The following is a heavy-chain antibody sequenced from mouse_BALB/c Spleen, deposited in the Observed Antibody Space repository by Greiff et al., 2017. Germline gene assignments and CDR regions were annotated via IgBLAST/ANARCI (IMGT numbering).Heavy chain of an antibody. J-gene: IGHJ4*01. CDR1: GYSLTGYG. CDR3: ARNYYGCYAMDY. D-gene: IGHD1-2*01. V-gene: IGHV2-6-7*01. CDR2: IWGDGST. Sequence: VKLVESGPGLVAPSQSVSITCTASGYSLTGYGVNWVSQPPGKGLEWMGMIWGDGSTDYNSALKSGLSISKDNSKNQAFLKMNSLQTDDTARYYCARNYYGCYAMDYWGQGTSVTVSS.